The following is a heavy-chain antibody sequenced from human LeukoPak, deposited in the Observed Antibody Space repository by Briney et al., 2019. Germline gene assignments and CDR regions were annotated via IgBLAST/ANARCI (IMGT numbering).Heavy chain of an antibody. CDR1: GGTFISYA. CDR2: IIPILGIA. Sequence: SVTVSCKASGGTFISYAISWVRQAPGQGLEWMGRIIPILGIANYAQKFQGRVTITADKSTSTAYMELSSLRSEDTAVYYCARDMGYYYDSSGTRPGDYWGQGTLVTVSS. D-gene: IGHD3-22*01. CDR3: ARDMGYYYDSSGTRPGDY. V-gene: IGHV1-69*04. J-gene: IGHJ4*02.